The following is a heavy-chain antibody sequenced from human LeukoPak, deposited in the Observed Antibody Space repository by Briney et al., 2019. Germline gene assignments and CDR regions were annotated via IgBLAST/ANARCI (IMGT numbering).Heavy chain of an antibody. CDR3: ARARGASGSYYYFDY. J-gene: IGHJ4*02. Sequence: PSETLSLTCTVSGGSISSYYWSWIRQPPGKGLEWIGYIYYSGSTNCNPSLKSRVTISVDTSKNQFSLKLSSVTAADTAVYYCARARGASGSYYYFDYWGQGTLVTVSS. D-gene: IGHD1-26*01. CDR1: GGSISSYY. V-gene: IGHV4-59*01. CDR2: IYYSGST.